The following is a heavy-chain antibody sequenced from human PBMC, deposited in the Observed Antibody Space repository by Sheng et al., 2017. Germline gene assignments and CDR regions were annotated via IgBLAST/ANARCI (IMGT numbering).Heavy chain of an antibody. J-gene: IGHJ5*02. CDR1: GGSISSSSYY. D-gene: IGHD3-10*01. V-gene: IGHV4-39*07. Sequence: QLQLQESGPGLVKPSETLSLTCTVSGGSISSSSYYWGWIRQPPGKGLEWIGSIYYSGSTYYNPSLKSRVTISVDTSKNQFSLKLSSVTAADTAVYYCARARDLMVRGVNLLNWFDPWGQGTLVTVSS. CDR2: IYYSGST. CDR3: ARARDLMVRGVNLLNWFDP.